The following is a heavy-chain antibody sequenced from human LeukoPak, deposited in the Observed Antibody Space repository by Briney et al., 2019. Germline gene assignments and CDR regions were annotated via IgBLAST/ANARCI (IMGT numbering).Heavy chain of an antibody. CDR1: GYTFTGYY. V-gene: IGHV1-2*02. CDR2: INPNSGGT. D-gene: IGHD1-26*01. J-gene: IGHJ5*02. CDR3: ARDNSVGETAWWFDP. Sequence: ASVKASCKASGYTFTGYYMHWVRQAPGQGLEWMGWINPNSGGTNYAQKFQGRVTMTRDMFTSTDYMELTSLTSDDTAVYYCARDNSVGETAWWFDPWGQGTLVTVSS.